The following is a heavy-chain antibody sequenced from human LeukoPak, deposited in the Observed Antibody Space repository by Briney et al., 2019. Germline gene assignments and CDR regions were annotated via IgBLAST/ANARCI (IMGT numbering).Heavy chain of an antibody. V-gene: IGHV3-7*01. D-gene: IGHD3-16*01. CDR2: IDEDGGEK. Sequence: PGGSLRLSCAASGFTFSSYWMSWVRQAPGEGLEWVANIDEDGGEKYHVDSVKGRFTISRDNARNSLYLQMNSLRAEDTAVYYCARAGGVGTVDYWGQGTLVTVSS. J-gene: IGHJ4*02. CDR1: GFTFSSYW. CDR3: ARAGGVGTVDY.